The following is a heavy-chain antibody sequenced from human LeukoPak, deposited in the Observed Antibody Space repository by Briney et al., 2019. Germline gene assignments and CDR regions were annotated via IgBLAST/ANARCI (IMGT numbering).Heavy chain of an antibody. Sequence: PGGPLRLSCAASGFTFSSYSMNWVRQAPGKGLEWVSYISSSSSTIYYADSVKGRFTISRDNAKNSLYLQMNSLRAEDTAVYYCARTRITIFGVVPSPNMDVWGKGTTVTVSS. CDR3: ARTRITIFGVVPSPNMDV. V-gene: IGHV3-48*04. CDR2: ISSSSSTI. D-gene: IGHD3-3*01. J-gene: IGHJ6*03. CDR1: GFTFSSYS.